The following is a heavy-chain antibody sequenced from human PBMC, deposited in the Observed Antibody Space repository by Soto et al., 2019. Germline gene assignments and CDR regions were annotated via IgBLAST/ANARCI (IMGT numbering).Heavy chain of an antibody. CDR3: APREAVAGTPLDP. V-gene: IGHV4-4*02. CDR1: VGSISSSNW. J-gene: IGHJ5*02. Sequence: QVQLQESGPGLVKPSGTLSLTCAVSVGSISSSNWWSWVRQPPGKGLEWIGEIYHSGSTNYNPSPKIRVTISVDKSNNQFSLKLSSVTAADTAVYYCAPREAVAGTPLDPWGQGTLVTVSS. D-gene: IGHD6-19*01. CDR2: IYHSGST.